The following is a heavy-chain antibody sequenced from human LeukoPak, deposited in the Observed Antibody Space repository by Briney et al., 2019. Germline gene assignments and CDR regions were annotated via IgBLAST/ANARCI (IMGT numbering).Heavy chain of an antibody. D-gene: IGHD1-14*01. CDR1: GFTFSSYW. CDR2: INSDGSTI. J-gene: IGHJ4*02. V-gene: IGHV3-74*01. Sequence: GGSLRLSCAASGFTFSSYWVHWVRQAPGKGLEWVARINSDGSTINHADSVRGRFTISRDNAENTLYLQMSSLRAEDTAIYFCARAAYHRFDYRGQGTLVTVSS. CDR3: ARAAYHRFDY.